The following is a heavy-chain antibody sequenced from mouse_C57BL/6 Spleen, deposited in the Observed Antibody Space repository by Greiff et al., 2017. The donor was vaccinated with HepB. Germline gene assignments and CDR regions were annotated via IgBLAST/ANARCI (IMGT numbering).Heavy chain of an antibody. J-gene: IGHJ4*01. Sequence: VQLQQPGAELVMPGASVKLSCKASGYTFTSYWMHWVKQRPGQGLEWIGEIDPSDSYTNYNQKFKGKSTLTVDKSSSTAYMKLSSLTSEDSAVYYCARTGNYAMDYWGQGTSVTVSS. CDR3: ARTGNYAMDY. CDR2: IDPSDSYT. D-gene: IGHD4-1*01. CDR1: GYTFTSYW. V-gene: IGHV1-69*01.